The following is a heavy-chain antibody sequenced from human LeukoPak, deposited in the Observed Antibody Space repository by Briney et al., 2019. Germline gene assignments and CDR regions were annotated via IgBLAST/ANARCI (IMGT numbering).Heavy chain of an antibody. CDR1: GYSFTSYW. D-gene: IGHD6-13*01. CDR3: ARLFPQFVIAAAEGFDP. CDR2: IYPGDSDT. J-gene: IGHJ5*02. Sequence: GESLKISCKGSGYSFTSYWIGWARQMPGKGLEWMGIIYPGDSDTRYSPSFQGQVTISADKSISTAYLQWSSLKASDTAMYYCARLFPQFVIAAAEGFDPWGQGTLVTVSS. V-gene: IGHV5-51*01.